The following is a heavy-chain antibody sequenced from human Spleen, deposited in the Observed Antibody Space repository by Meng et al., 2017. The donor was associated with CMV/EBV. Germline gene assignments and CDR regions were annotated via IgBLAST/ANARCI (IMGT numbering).Heavy chain of an antibody. CDR3: ASRTEYYYYGMDV. CDR1: GFSVGFSH. V-gene: IGHV3-53*05. Sequence: GESLKISCTTSGFSVGFSHMNWVRQAPGKGLEWVSAIYSGGTTYYADSVKGRFTISRDNSKNTLYLQMNSLRAEDTAVYYCASRTEYYYYGMDVWGQGTTVTVSS. J-gene: IGHJ6*02. CDR2: IYSGGTT. D-gene: IGHD1-14*01.